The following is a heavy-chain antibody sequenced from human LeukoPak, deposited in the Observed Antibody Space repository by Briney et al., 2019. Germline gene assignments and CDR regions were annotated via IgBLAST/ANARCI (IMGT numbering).Heavy chain of an antibody. J-gene: IGHJ5*02. CDR1: GGSISSGDYY. CDR2: IYYSGST. CDR3: AKSSRAARGWFDP. D-gene: IGHD2-2*01. Sequence: PSETLSLTCTVSGGSISSGDYYWSWIRQPPGKGLEWIGYIYYSGSTYYNPSLKSRVTISVDTSKNQFSLKLSSVTAADTAVYYCAKSSRAARGWFDPWGQGTLVTVSS. V-gene: IGHV4-30-4*08.